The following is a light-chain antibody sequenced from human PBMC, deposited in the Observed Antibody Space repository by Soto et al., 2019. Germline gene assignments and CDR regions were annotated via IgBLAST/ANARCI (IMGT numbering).Light chain of an antibody. CDR2: AAS. V-gene: IGKV1-9*01. Sequence: DLQLTQSPSFLSASVGDRVTITCRASQGLSSDLAWYQQKPGKAPKLLIYAASTLQSGVPSRFSGSGSGTEFTLTISSLQPEDCATYYCQQLNSYPITFGQGTRLEIK. CDR1: QGLSSD. CDR3: QQLNSYPIT. J-gene: IGKJ5*01.